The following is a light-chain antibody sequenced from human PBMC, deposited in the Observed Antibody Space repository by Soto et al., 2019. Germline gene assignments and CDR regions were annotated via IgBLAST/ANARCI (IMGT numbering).Light chain of an antibody. Sequence: QSVLTQPPSVSGAPGQRVTISCTGSSSNIGAGHDVHWYQQLPGRAPKLLIFGNSNRPSGVPDRFSGSKSGTSASLAITGLQAEDEADYYCQSFDSSLSGWVFGGGTKVTVL. CDR3: QSFDSSLSGWV. J-gene: IGLJ3*02. CDR1: SSNIGAGHD. CDR2: GNS. V-gene: IGLV1-40*01.